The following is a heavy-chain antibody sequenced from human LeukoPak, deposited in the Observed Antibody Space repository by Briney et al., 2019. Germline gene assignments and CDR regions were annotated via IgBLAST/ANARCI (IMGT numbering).Heavy chain of an antibody. V-gene: IGHV4-59*01. J-gene: IGHJ6*03. Sequence: SETLSLTCTVSGGSISSYYWSWIRQPPGKGLEWIGYIYYSGSTNYNPSLKSRVTISVDTSKNQFSLKLSSVTAADTAVYYCARVRGYDDYYYYYYMDVWGKGTTVTVSS. D-gene: IGHD5-12*01. CDR2: IYYSGST. CDR1: GGSISSYY. CDR3: ARVRGYDDYYYYYYMDV.